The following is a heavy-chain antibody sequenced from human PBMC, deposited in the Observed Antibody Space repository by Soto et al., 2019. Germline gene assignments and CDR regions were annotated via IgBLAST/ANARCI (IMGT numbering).Heavy chain of an antibody. J-gene: IGHJ4*02. CDR3: AKDPGFFVGPFDS. Sequence: GGSLRLSCAASGFTFSTYAMGWVRQAPGKGLEWVSDIGGGANIIYADSVKGRFTVSRDNSKNTLYLDMHSLRAEDTAIYYCAKDPGFFVGPFDSWGQGTLVTVSS. V-gene: IGHV3-23*01. CDR1: GFTFSTYA. D-gene: IGHD3-9*01. CDR2: IGGGANI.